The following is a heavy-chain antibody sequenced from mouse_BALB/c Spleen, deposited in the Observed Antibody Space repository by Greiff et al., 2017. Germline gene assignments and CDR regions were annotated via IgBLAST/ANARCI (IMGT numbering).Heavy chain of an antibody. CDR1: GFTFSDYY. D-gene: IGHD2-4*01. V-gene: IGHV5-4*02. J-gene: IGHJ4*01. CDR3: ARGMITYAMDY. CDR2: ISDGGSYT. Sequence: EVKLMESGGGLVKPGGSLKLSCAASGFTFSDYYMYWVRQTPEKRLEWVATISDGGSYTYYPDSVKGRFTISRDNAKNNLYLQMSSLKSEDTAMYYCARGMITYAMDYWGQGTSVTVSS.